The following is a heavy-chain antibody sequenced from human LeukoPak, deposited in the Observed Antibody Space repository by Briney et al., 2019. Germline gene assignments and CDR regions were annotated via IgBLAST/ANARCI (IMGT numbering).Heavy chain of an antibody. V-gene: IGHV3-23*01. CDR2: ISGSGGST. CDR3: AGRELRYYYYGMDV. CDR1: GFIFSSYG. Sequence: PGGSLRLSCVASGFIFSSYGMHWVRQAPGKGLEWVSAISGSGGSTYYADSVKGRFTISRDNSKNTLYLQMNSLRAEDTAVYYCAGRELRYYYYGMDVWGQGTTVTVSS. J-gene: IGHJ6*02. D-gene: IGHD1-26*01.